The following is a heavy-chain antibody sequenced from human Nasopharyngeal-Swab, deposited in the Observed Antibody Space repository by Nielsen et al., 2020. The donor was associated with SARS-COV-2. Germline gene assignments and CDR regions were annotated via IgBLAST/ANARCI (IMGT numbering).Heavy chain of an antibody. CDR2: VYAVGST. V-gene: IGHV3-53*01. J-gene: IGHJ3*01. CDR3: ASPVFGVVSDAFDL. Sequence: GESLKISCAASGIFVSGNYMNWVRQAPGMVLEWVSVVYAVGSTFYADSVKGRFTISRDNSKNKLYLQMNNLRPEDTAMYYCASPVFGVVSDAFDLWGQGTMVTVSS. CDR1: GIFVSGNY. D-gene: IGHD3-3*01.